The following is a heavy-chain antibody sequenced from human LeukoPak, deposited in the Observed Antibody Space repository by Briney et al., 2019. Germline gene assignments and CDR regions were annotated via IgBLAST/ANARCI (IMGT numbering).Heavy chain of an antibody. CDR2: VDPEDGET. D-gene: IGHD6-6*01. CDR1: GYTFTDYY. CDR3: ARDLRGIAARIPLYYYYMDV. V-gene: IGHV1-69-2*01. Sequence: GATVKISCKTSGYTFTDYYMHWVQQAPGKGLEWVGRVDPEDGETSYAEKFQGRVTIIADRSTDTSYMEVRSLRSDDTAVYYCARDLRGIAARIPLYYYYMDVWGKGTTVTVSS. J-gene: IGHJ6*03.